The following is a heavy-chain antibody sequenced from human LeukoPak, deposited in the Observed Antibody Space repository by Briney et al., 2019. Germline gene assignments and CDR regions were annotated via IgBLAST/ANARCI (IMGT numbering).Heavy chain of an antibody. CDR1: GGSISSSNW. J-gene: IGHJ4*02. D-gene: IGHD7-27*01. V-gene: IGHV4-4*02. Sequence: SETLSLTCAVSGGSISSSNWWSWVRPPPGKGLEWIGSIYHSGSTYYNPSLKSRVTISVDTSKNQFSLKLSSVTAADTAVYYCASRKLGNDYWGQGTLVTVSS. CDR3: ASRKLGNDY. CDR2: IYHSGST.